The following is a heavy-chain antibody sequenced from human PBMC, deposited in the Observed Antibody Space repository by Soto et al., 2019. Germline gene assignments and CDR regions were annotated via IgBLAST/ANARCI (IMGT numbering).Heavy chain of an antibody. CDR1: GGPISNAAYS. Sequence: SETLSLTCTVSGGPISNAAYSWSWIRQPPGKGLEWIGYIYPSGMPFYNPSLRSRVTISIDRSNDQFSLNLKSVTAADTAVYYCARERGGYGLFDSLGQGTLVPVSS. D-gene: IGHD5-18*01. CDR2: IYPSGMP. V-gene: IGHV4-30-2*01. CDR3: ARERGGYGLFDS. J-gene: IGHJ4*02.